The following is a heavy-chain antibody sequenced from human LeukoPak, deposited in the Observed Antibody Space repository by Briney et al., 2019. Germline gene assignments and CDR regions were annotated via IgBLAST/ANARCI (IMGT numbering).Heavy chain of an antibody. CDR1: GGSITGYY. CDR2: VYSSGVG. J-gene: IGHJ4*02. V-gene: IGHV4-4*07. CDR3: AREEFLHEIDSSGYFVY. D-gene: IGHD3-22*01. Sequence: SGTLSLTCTVSGGSITGYYWNWIRQPAGQGLEWPGRVYSSGVGNYNPSLTSRVTMSVDTSKNQFSLKLTSLTAADTAVYYCAREEFLHEIDSSGYFVYWGQGTLVTVSS.